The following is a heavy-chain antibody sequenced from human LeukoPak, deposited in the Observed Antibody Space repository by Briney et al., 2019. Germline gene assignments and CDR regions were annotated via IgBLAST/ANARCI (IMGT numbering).Heavy chain of an antibody. D-gene: IGHD3-22*01. Sequence: ASVKVSCKASGYTFTGYYMHWVRQAPGQGLEWMGWINPNSGGTNYAQKFQGRVTMTRDTSISTACMELSRLRSDDTAVYYCASPALSYYYDSSAYMGYWGQGTLVTVSS. V-gene: IGHV1-2*02. CDR2: INPNSGGT. CDR1: GYTFTGYY. CDR3: ASPALSYYYDSSAYMGY. J-gene: IGHJ4*02.